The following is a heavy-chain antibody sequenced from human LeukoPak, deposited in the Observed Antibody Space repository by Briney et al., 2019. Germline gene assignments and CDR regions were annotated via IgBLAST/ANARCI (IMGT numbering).Heavy chain of an antibody. V-gene: IGHV1-18*01. D-gene: IGHD2-21*01. J-gene: IGHJ4*02. CDR2: ISARNGNT. CDR1: GYSFTDYG. CDR3: ARDQALWSNCFDY. Sequence: ASVQVSCKTSGYSFTDYGITWVRQAPGQGLEWMGWISARNGNTNFSQRLQGRVTMTTDTSTSTAYMELRGLTSDDTAVYYCARDQALWSNCFDYWGQGTLVTVSS.